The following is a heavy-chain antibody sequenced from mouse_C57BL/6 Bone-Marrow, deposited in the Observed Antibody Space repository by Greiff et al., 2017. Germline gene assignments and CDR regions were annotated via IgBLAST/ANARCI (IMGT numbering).Heavy chain of an antibody. J-gene: IGHJ3*01. V-gene: IGHV3-1*01. CDR1: GYSITSGYV. D-gene: IGHD1-1*01. CDR3: AREYYVGFAY. CDR2: IRYSGST. Sequence: EVKLVESGPGMVKPSQSLSLTCTVTGYSITSGYVWHWIRHFPGNKLEWMGYIRYSGSTNYNPSLKSRISITHDTSKNHFFLKLNSVTTEDTATYYGAREYYVGFAYWGQGTLVTVSA.